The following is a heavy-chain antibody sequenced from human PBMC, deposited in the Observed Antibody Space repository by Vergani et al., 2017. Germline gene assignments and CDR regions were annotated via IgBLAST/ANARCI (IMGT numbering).Heavy chain of an antibody. CDR3: ARGEGLISVVVPAARGDLDY. D-gene: IGHD2-2*01. Sequence: EVQLVQSGAEVKKPGESLKISCKGSGYSFTSYWIGWVRQMPGKGLEWMGIIYPGDSDTRYSPSFQGQVTISAAKSISTAYLQWSSLKASDTAMYYCARGEGLISVVVPAARGDLDYWGQGPLVTVSS. J-gene: IGHJ4*02. V-gene: IGHV5-51*01. CDR2: IYPGDSDT. CDR1: GYSFTSYW.